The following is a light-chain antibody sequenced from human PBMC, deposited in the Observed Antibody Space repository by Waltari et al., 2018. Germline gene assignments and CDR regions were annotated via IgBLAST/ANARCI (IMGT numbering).Light chain of an antibody. CDR1: SSDVGGYDS. CDR3: SSYAGSNTLV. Sequence: QSALTQPGSVSGSPGQSITISCTGTSSDVGGYDSVNWYQQHPGKAPKLMLHSGSSRPSGVSNRFSGSKSGNTASLTSSGLQAEDEADYFCSSYAGSNTLVFGGGTQVTVL. CDR2: SGS. V-gene: IGLV2-14*03. J-gene: IGLJ2*01.